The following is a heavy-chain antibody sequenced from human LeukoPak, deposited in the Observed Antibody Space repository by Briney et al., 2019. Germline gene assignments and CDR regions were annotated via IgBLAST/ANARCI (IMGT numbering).Heavy chain of an antibody. V-gene: IGHV3-7*05. CDR1: GFTFSSYS. Sequence: GGSLRLSCAASGFTFSSYSMSWVRQAPGKGLEGVANIKHDGSEKHSVDSVKGRFTISRDNAKNSLYLQMDSLRAEDTAVYYCARDCSNGVCSTYQTFDIWGQGTVVTVSS. D-gene: IGHD2-8*01. CDR2: IKHDGSEK. CDR3: ARDCSNGVCSTYQTFDI. J-gene: IGHJ3*02.